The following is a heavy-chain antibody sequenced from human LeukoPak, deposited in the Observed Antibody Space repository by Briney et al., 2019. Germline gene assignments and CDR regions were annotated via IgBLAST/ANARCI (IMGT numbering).Heavy chain of an antibody. D-gene: IGHD3-3*01. CDR2: IQNDGNNK. Sequence: GGSLRLSCAASGFTFSSNGMHWVRQAPGKGLEWVAFIQNDGNNKKYADSVKGRFTISRDNSKNTLYLQKNSLRAEDTAVYYCAKDWGPSSLYRVNWGQGTLVTVSS. J-gene: IGHJ4*02. CDR3: AKDWGPSSLYRVN. CDR1: GFTFSSNG. V-gene: IGHV3-30*02.